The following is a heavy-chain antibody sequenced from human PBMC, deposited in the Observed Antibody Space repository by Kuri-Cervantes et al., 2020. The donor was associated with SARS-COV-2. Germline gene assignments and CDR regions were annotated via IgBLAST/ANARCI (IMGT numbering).Heavy chain of an antibody. V-gene: IGHV3-74*01. CDR3: AGGDSGYIGY. J-gene: IGHJ4*02. CDR1: GFNFSSYW. Sequence: GESLKISCAASGFNFSSYWMHWVREVPGKGLEWVSRIKSDGSSPSHADSVKGRFTISRDNTRNTVYLQMNSLRADDTAVYYCAGGDSGYIGYWGQGTLVTVSS. CDR2: IKSDGSSP. D-gene: IGHD3-22*01.